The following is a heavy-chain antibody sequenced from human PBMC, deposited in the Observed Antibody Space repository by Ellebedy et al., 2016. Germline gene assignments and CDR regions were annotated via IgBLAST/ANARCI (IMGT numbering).Heavy chain of an antibody. V-gene: IGHV3-7*03. D-gene: IGHD3-22*01. CDR2: IKQDGSEK. CDR1: GFTFSSYW. CDR3: ARENYYDISGYSADY. Sequence: GESLKISCAASGFTFSSYWMSWVRQAPGKGLEWVANIKQDGSEKYYVDSVKGRFTISRDNAKNSLFLQMNSLRAEDTAVYYCARENYYDISGYSADYWGQGTLVTVSS. J-gene: IGHJ4*02.